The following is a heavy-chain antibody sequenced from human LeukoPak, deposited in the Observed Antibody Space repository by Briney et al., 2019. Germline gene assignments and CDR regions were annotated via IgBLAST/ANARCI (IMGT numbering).Heavy chain of an antibody. V-gene: IGHV4-30-4*01. D-gene: IGHD2/OR15-2a*01. CDR3: ARGGASMDFHY. Sequence: SETLSMTCTVSGGSISSGQYSWNWIRQPPGKGLEWIGYIYSSGSTYYNPSLKSRVTISGGTSKTQFSLNLTSVTAADTAVYYCARGGASMDFHYWGQGTLVTVSS. J-gene: IGHJ4*02. CDR2: IYSSGST. CDR1: GGSISSGQYS.